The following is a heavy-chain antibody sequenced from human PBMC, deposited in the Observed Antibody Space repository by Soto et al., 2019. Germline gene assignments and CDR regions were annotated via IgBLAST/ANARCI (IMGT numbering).Heavy chain of an antibody. CDR1: GDSVSSNSAA. J-gene: IGHJ4*02. CDR2: TYYRSKWYN. D-gene: IGHD2-21*01. Sequence: LSLTCPISGDSVSSNSAACNWIRQSPSRGLEWLGRTYYRSKWYNDYAVSVKSRITINPDTSKNQFSLQLNSVTPEDTAVYYCARGGESRAPFDYWRQVTLVTVSS. CDR3: ARGGESRAPFDY. V-gene: IGHV6-1*01.